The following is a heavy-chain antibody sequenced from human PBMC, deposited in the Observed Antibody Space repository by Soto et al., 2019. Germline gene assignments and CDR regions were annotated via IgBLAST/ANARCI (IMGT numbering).Heavy chain of an antibody. CDR2: ISYDGSNK. CDR1: GFTFSSYG. V-gene: IGHV3-30*18. CDR3: AQADPVSGTYHGFPKFGY. Sequence: GSLRLSCAASGFTFSSYGMHWVRQAPGKGLEWVAVISYDGSNKYYADSVKGRFNIPRDNSKNTLYLQMNSQRAEDTAVYFSAQADPVSGTYHGFPKFGYWDQETLVTVSS. J-gene: IGHJ4*02. D-gene: IGHD3-16*02.